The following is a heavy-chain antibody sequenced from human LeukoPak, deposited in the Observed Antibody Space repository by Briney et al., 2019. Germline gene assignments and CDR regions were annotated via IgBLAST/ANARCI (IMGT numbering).Heavy chain of an antibody. CDR3: ARWGSGSYYASFDY. CDR1: GGSINNYY. V-gene: IGHV4-4*07. CDR2: IYTSGST. D-gene: IGHD3-10*01. Sequence: PSETLSLTFTVSGGSINNYYWSWIRQPAGKGLEWIGRIYTSGSTNYNPSLKSRVTMSVDTSKNQFSLKLSSVTAADTAVYYCARWGSGSYYASFDYWGQGTLVTVSS. J-gene: IGHJ4*02.